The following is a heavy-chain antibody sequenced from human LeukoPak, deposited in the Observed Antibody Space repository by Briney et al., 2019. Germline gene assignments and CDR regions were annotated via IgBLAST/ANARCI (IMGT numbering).Heavy chain of an antibody. Sequence: PSETLSLTCTVSGGSISSSSYYWGWVRQPPGKGLEWIGSIYYSGSTYYNPSLKSRVTISVDTSKNQFSLKLSSVTAADTAVYYCARDLLWFGELSEGLDYWGQGTLVTVSS. CDR3: ARDLLWFGELSEGLDY. CDR2: IYYSGST. J-gene: IGHJ4*02. D-gene: IGHD3-10*01. CDR1: GGSISSSSYY. V-gene: IGHV4-39*07.